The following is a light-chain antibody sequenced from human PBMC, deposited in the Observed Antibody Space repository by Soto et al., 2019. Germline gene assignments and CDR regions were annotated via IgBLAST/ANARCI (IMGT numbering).Light chain of an antibody. CDR1: QSVSSSY. J-gene: IGKJ1*01. CDR2: GAS. V-gene: IGKV3-15*01. CDR3: QQYNNWPRT. Sequence: EIVLTQSPATLSLPPGERATLSCRASQSVSSSYLAWYQQEPGQAPRLLIYGASTRATGIPARFSGSGSGTEFTLTINSLQSEDFAVYYCQQYNNWPRTFGQGTKVDIK.